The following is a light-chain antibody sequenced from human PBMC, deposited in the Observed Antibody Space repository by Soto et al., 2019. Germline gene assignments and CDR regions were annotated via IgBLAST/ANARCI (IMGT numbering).Light chain of an antibody. J-gene: IGKJ1*01. CDR3: QQYGSSPRT. CDR1: QSVSSSY. V-gene: IGKV3-20*01. Sequence: EIVLTQSPGTLSLSPGERATLSCRASQSVSSSYLAWYQQKPGQAPRLLIYGASSRATVIPDTFSGSGSGTDVDLTISRLEPDDFAVYYCQQYGSSPRTFGQGTQVEIK. CDR2: GAS.